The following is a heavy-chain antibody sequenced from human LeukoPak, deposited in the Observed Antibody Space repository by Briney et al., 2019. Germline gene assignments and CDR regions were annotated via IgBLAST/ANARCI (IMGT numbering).Heavy chain of an antibody. J-gene: IGHJ5*02. V-gene: IGHV1-46*01. CDR3: ARDDNGDNWFDP. D-gene: IGHD4-17*01. CDR2: INPSGGST. Sequence: ASVKVSCKASGYTFTRYYMYWVRQAPGQGLEWMGIINPSGGSTSYSQKFQGRVTMTSDTSTSTVYMELSSLRSEDTAVYYCARDDNGDNWFDPWGQGTLVTVSS. CDR1: GYTFTRYY.